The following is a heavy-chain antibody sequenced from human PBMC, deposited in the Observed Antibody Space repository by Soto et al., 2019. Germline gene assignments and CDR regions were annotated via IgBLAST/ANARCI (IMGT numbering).Heavy chain of an antibody. Sequence: PSETLSLTCSVSGGSISSGYYYWSWIRQPPGKGLEWIGNIYYSGNTYYNPSLKSRLIISIDTSKNRFSLNLTSVTAADTAVYYCARGDWFHPWGPGTLVTVSS. CDR1: GGSISSGYYY. J-gene: IGHJ5*02. CDR2: IYYSGNT. CDR3: ARGDWFHP. V-gene: IGHV4-30-4*01.